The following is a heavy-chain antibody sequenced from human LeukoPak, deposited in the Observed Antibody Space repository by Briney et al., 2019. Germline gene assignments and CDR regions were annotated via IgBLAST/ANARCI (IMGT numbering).Heavy chain of an antibody. J-gene: IGHJ4*02. Sequence: PGGSLRLSCAASGFTFSSYWMSWVRQAPGKGLEWVANMKQDGSEKYYVDSVKGRFTISRDNAKNSLYLQMNSLRAEDTAVYYCARDSVPINYDSSGYDYWGQGTLVTVSS. CDR1: GFTFSSYW. CDR2: MKQDGSEK. CDR3: ARDSVPINYDSSGYDY. V-gene: IGHV3-7*01. D-gene: IGHD3-22*01.